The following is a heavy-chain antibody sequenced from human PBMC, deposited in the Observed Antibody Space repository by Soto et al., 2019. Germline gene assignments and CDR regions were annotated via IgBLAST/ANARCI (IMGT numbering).Heavy chain of an antibody. CDR3: ARDEGGESSLYYYYGVDV. V-gene: IGHV3-21*01. J-gene: IGHJ6*02. CDR2: IRSRSSYI. Sequence: PGGSLRLSCAASGFTFSTYGMTWVRQAPGKGLEWVSSIRSRSSYIYYADSVKGRFTISRDNAKNSLFLHMNSLRADDTAVYYCARDEGGESSLYYYYGVDVWGQGTTVTVS. CDR1: GFTFSTYG. D-gene: IGHD3-16*01.